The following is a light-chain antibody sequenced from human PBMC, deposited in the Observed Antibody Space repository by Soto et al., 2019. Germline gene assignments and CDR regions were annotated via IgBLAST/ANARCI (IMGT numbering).Light chain of an antibody. CDR3: QVFGSSPRYT. CDR1: ESVTTTY. CDR2: GAS. V-gene: IGKV3-20*01. J-gene: IGKJ2*01. Sequence: EIVLTQSPGTLSLSPGERATLSCRTSESVTTTYLAWYQQKPGQPPRLLIYGASSRATGIPDRFSGSGSGTDFTVPISRLEPDYFAVYYCQVFGSSPRYTFGQGTMLEIK.